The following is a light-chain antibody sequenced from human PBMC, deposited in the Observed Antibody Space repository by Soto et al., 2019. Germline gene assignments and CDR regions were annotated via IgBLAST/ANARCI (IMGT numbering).Light chain of an antibody. CDR1: NIEDKS. J-gene: IGLJ3*02. CDR3: QVWDTTSDQWV. V-gene: IGLV3-21*04. Sequence: SSELTQPPSVSVAPGETARITCGGNNIEDKSVHWYQQKAGQAPDLVIYYDRDRPSGIPERFSGSNSGNTATLSLSRVEAGDEADYYCQVWDTTSDQWVFGGGTKLTVL. CDR2: YDR.